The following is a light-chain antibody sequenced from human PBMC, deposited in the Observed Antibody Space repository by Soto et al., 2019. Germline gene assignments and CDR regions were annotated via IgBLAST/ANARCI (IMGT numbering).Light chain of an antibody. V-gene: IGKV2D-29*02. CDR1: QSLLHITGETS. CDR2: EVS. Sequence: DVVMTQTQLSLSVAPGQPASISCKSSQSLLHITGETSLFWYLQKPGQSPQLLIYEVSTRVSGVPDRFSGSGSGTDFTLEISRVETDDVGIYYCMQSTQLPPTFGQGTRLAI. J-gene: IGKJ5*01. CDR3: MQSTQLPPT.